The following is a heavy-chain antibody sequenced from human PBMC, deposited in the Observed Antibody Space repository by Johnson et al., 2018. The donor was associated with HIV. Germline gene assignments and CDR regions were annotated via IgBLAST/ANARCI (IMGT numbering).Heavy chain of an antibody. Sequence: QVQLVESGGGLVKPEGSLRLSCAASGFTFSDYYMSWIRQAPGKGLEWVSYISSGGNSIHYADSVKGRFTISRDNVKNSLYLQMNSLRAEDTAVYYCARVHAEAVTTWSEGAYDIWGQGTMVTVSS. D-gene: IGHD4-17*01. J-gene: IGHJ3*02. CDR2: ISSGGNSI. V-gene: IGHV3-11*04. CDR3: ARVHAEAVTTWSEGAYDI. CDR1: GFTFSDYY.